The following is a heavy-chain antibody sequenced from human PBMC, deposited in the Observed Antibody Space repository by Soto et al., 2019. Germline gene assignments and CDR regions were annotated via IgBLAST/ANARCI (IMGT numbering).Heavy chain of an antibody. CDR3: AKDLSWGQCDY. V-gene: IGHV3-74*01. D-gene: IGHD3-16*01. Sequence: EMQLVESGGGLVQPGGSLRLSCVASGFTFSNYWMHWVRQDPGMGLVWVSSIRSDGTATQYADSVNGRFTVSRDNTNNTLYLQMTSLRAEDTAVYYCAKDLSWGQCDYWGQGTLVTVSS. CDR1: GFTFSNYW. J-gene: IGHJ4*02. CDR2: IRSDGTAT.